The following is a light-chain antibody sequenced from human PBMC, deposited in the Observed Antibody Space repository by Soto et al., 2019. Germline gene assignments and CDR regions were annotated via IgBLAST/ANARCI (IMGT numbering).Light chain of an antibody. CDR3: QQYNSYPGT. V-gene: IGKV1-5*03. J-gene: IGKJ1*01. CDR1: QSINSW. Sequence: DTQMTQTPSTLSASVGDRVTITCRASQSINSWLAWYQQKPGKAPKLLIYKASSLESGVPSRFSGSRSGTEFRLTISSLQPDDVATYHCQQYNSYPGTFGQGTKVDIK. CDR2: KAS.